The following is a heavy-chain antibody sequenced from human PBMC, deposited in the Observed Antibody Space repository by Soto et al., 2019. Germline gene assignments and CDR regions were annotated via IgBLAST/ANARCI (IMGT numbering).Heavy chain of an antibody. CDR2: ISPANGAV. V-gene: IGHV1-18*04. Sequence: QAQLVQSGAEVKKPGASVKVSCQASGYSFTNFGISWIRQTPGQGLEWMGWISPANGAVTYAQFFQGRVTMTTDTTTNTAYLELWSLTSEDTAVYYCARDPRSVTIFRMAGWFAPWGQGTLVTVSS. D-gene: IGHD3-3*01. CDR3: ARDPRSVTIFRMAGWFAP. CDR1: GYSFTNFG. J-gene: IGHJ5*02.